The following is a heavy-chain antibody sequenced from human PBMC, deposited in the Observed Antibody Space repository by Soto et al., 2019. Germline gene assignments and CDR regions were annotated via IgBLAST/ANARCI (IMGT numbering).Heavy chain of an antibody. J-gene: IGHJ6*02. D-gene: IGHD2-15*01. Sequence: GGSLRLSCAASGFTFSSYEMNWVRQAPGKGLEWVSYISSSGSTIYYADSVKGRFTISRDNARNSLYLQMNSLRAEDTAVYYCARESCSGGSCTGMDVWGQGTTVTVSS. CDR3: ARESCSGGSCTGMDV. CDR2: ISSSGSTI. V-gene: IGHV3-48*03. CDR1: GFTFSSYE.